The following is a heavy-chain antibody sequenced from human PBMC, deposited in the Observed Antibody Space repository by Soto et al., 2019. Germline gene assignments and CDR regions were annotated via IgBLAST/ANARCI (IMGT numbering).Heavy chain of an antibody. V-gene: IGHV3-11*01. D-gene: IGHD2-2*02. J-gene: IGHJ4*02. CDR1: GFTFSYYY. CDR2: ISSSGSTI. Sequence: PGGSLRLSCAASGFTFSYYYMSWIRQAPGKGLEWVSYISSSGSTIYYADSVKGRFTISRDNAKNSLYLQMNSLRAEDTAVYYCASTNIVVVPAAIDDYWGQGTLVTVSS. CDR3: ASTNIVVVPAAIDDY.